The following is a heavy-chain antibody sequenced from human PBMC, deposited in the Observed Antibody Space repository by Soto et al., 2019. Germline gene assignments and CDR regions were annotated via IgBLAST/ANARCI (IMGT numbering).Heavy chain of an antibody. CDR3: ARPSGSYLYYFDY. D-gene: IGHD1-26*01. J-gene: IGHJ4*02. V-gene: IGHV4-31*03. CDR2: IYYSGST. CDR1: GGSISSGGYY. Sequence: PSESLSLTCTVSGGSISSGGYYGSWIRQHPGKGLEWIGYIYYSGSTYYNPSLKSRVTISVDTSKNQFSLKLSSVTAADTAVYYCARPSGSYLYYFDYWGQGTLVTVSS.